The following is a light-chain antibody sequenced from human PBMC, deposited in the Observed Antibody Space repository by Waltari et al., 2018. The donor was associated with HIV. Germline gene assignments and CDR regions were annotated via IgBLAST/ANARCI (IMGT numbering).Light chain of an antibody. V-gene: IGKV3-20*01. CDR1: QIITNNF. CDR2: AAS. CDR3: QQYSSSPLS. Sequence: EIVLTQSPCTLSLSPGERATLSCRASQIITNNFLAWYQHQSGQAPRLLISAASSRATGIPDRFSGSGSGTDFSLTISRLEPEDFALYYCQQYSSSPLSFGGGTSVEIK. J-gene: IGKJ4*01.